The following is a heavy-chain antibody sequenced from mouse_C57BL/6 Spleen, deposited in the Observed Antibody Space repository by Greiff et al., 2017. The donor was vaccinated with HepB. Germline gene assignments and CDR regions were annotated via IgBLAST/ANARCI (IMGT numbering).Heavy chain of an antibody. CDR3: ARAPYYGSSYGVAY. Sequence: EVQLQESGGGLVKPGGSLKLSCAASGFTFSSYAMSWVRQTPEKRLEWVATISDGGSYTYYPDNVKGRFTISRDNAKNNLYLQMSHLKSEDTAMYYCARAPYYGSSYGVAYWGQGTLVTVSA. J-gene: IGHJ3*01. CDR1: GFTFSSYA. D-gene: IGHD1-1*01. V-gene: IGHV5-4*01. CDR2: ISDGGSYT.